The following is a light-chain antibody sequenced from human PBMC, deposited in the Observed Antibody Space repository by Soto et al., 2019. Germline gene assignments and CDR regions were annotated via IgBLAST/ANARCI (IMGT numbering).Light chain of an antibody. CDR1: QTISTW. Sequence: DIQMTQSPSTLSASVGDRLTIPCRASQTISTWMAWYQQKPGKAPKLLVYDASTLQSGVASRLSGSGSGTEFTLTIRSLQPDDFATYYCQQYSSYWTFAQGTKVDIK. V-gene: IGKV1-5*01. J-gene: IGKJ1*01. CDR3: QQYSSYWT. CDR2: DAS.